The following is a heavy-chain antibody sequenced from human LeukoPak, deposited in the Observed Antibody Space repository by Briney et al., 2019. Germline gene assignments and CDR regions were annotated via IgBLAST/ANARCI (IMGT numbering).Heavy chain of an antibody. Sequence: SETLSLTCAVYGGSFSGYYWSWIRQPPGKGLEWIGEINHSGSTNYNPSLKSRVTISVDTSKNQFSLKLSSVTAADTAVYYCGRGATGYWGRETLVTVSS. J-gene: IGHJ4*02. CDR1: GGSFSGYY. D-gene: IGHD1-26*01. CDR2: INHSGST. V-gene: IGHV4-34*01. CDR3: GRGATGY.